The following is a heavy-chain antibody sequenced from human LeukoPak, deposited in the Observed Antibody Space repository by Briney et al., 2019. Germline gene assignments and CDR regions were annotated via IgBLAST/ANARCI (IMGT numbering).Heavy chain of an antibody. CDR2: VNPNSGNT. CDR3: ARAAASGSYLVDSPDY. J-gene: IGHJ4*02. V-gene: IGHV1-8*03. CDR1: GYTFTSYD. Sequence: ASVKVSCKASGYTFTSYDINWVRQATGQGLEWMGWVNPNSGNTGYAQKFQGRVTITRDTSASTAYMELSSLRSEDMAVYYCARAAASGSYLVDSPDYWGQGTLVTVSS. D-gene: IGHD1-26*01.